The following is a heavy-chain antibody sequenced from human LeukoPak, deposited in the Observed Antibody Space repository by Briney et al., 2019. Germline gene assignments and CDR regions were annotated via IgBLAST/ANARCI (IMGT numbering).Heavy chain of an antibody. CDR1: GGTFSSYA. V-gene: IGHV1-69*06. J-gene: IGHJ6*02. D-gene: IGHD3-3*01. Sequence: GASVKVSCKASGGTFSSYAISRVRQAPGQGLEWMGGIIPIFGTANYAQKFQGRVTITADKSTSTAYMELSSLRSEDTAVYYCARDRLPIFGVVIHYYYYYGMDVWGQGTTVTVSS. CDR2: IIPIFGTA. CDR3: ARDRLPIFGVVIHYYYYYGMDV.